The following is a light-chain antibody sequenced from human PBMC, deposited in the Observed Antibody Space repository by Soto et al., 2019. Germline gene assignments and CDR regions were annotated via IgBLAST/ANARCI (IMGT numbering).Light chain of an antibody. CDR3: QQTYTTPEIT. J-gene: IGKJ5*01. CDR2: GAS. V-gene: IGKV1-39*01. CDR1: QSISSY. Sequence: ILLTQSPSSLSASLGDRVTITCRASQSISSYLNWYQQKPGKAPNLLMYGASYLKSGGPTRFSGSGSGTDFTITISSLQPEAFAIYYCQQTYTTPEITFGQGTRLEIK.